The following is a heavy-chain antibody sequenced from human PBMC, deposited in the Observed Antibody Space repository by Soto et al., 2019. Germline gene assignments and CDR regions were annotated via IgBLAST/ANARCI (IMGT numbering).Heavy chain of an antibody. Sequence: QVQLVQSGAEVKKPGASVKVSCKASGYTFTSYGISWVRQAPGQGLEWMGWISAYNGNTNYAQKLQGRVTMTTDPSTSTAYMELRSLRADDTAVYYCARVLMVYAEFNWFDPWGQGTLVTVSS. D-gene: IGHD2-8*01. V-gene: IGHV1-18*01. CDR1: GYTFTSYG. CDR2: ISAYNGNT. J-gene: IGHJ5*02. CDR3: ARVLMVYAEFNWFDP.